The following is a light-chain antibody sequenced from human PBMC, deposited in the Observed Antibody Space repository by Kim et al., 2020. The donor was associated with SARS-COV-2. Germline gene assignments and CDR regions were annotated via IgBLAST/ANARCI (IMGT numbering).Light chain of an antibody. CDR1: SGSIASNY. CDR2: QDD. J-gene: IGLJ3*02. CDR3: QSYDSVNHWV. V-gene: IGLV6-57*03. Sequence: KTVTTACTRGSGSIASNYVQWYQHRPGGAPTTVIYQDDLRPSGVPDRFSGSIDISSNSASLTISGLKTEDEADYYCQSYDSVNHWVFGGGTQLTVL.